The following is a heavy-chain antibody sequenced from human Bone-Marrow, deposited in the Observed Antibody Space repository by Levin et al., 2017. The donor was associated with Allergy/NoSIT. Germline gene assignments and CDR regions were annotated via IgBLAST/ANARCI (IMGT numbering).Heavy chain of an antibody. CDR1: GFTFSSYW. V-gene: IGHV3-7*03. CDR3: ARVRFLEWLWGHPTIPLFDY. Sequence: GGSLRLSCAASGFTFSSYWMSWVRQAPGKGLEWVANIKQDGSEKYYVDSVKGRFTISRDNPKNSLYLQMNSLRAEDTAVYYCARVRFLEWLWGHPTIPLFDYWGQGTLVTVSS. D-gene: IGHD3-3*01. CDR2: IKQDGSEK. J-gene: IGHJ4*02.